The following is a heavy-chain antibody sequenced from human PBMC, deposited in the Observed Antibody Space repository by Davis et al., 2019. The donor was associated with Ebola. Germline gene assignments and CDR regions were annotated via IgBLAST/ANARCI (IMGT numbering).Heavy chain of an antibody. V-gene: IGHV3-23*01. CDR2: ITGSGSS. Sequence: PGGSLRLSCAASGFTFSSYAMSWVRQAPGKGLECVSYITGSGSSEYTDPVKGRFTVSRDNSKNTLYLQMNGLRAEDTALYYCAKGDTGSSTYDCWGQGTLVTVSS. D-gene: IGHD6-6*01. CDR3: AKGDTGSSTYDC. J-gene: IGHJ4*02. CDR1: GFTFSSYA.